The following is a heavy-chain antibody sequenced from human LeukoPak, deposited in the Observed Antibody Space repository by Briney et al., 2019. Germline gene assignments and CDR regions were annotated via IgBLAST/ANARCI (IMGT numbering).Heavy chain of an antibody. Sequence: SETLSLTCTVSGGSISSGSYYWSWIRQPPGTGLEWIGEINHSGSTNYNPSLKSRVTISVDTSKNQFSLKLSSVTAADTAVYYCARRGRSGSYYAFDIWGQGTMVTVSS. CDR3: ARRGRSGSYYAFDI. CDR2: INHSGST. D-gene: IGHD1-26*01. V-gene: IGHV4-39*07. CDR1: GGSISSGSYY. J-gene: IGHJ3*02.